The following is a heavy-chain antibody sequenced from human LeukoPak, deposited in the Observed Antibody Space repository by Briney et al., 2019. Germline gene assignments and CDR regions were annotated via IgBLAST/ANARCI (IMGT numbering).Heavy chain of an antibody. CDR3: AKAYFPLYSSSWYVGDFFDY. J-gene: IGHJ4*02. Sequence: GGSLRLSCAASGFTFDDYAMHWVRQAPGKGLEWVSGISWNSGSIGYADSVKGRFTISRDNAKNSLYLQMNSLRAEDTALNYCAKAYFPLYSSSWYVGDFFDYWGQGTLGTVSS. CDR2: ISWNSGSI. CDR1: GFTFDDYA. V-gene: IGHV3-9*01. D-gene: IGHD6-13*01.